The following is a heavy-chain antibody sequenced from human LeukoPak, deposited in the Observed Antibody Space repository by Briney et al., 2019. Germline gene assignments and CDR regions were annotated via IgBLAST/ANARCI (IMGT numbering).Heavy chain of an antibody. V-gene: IGHV3-74*01. CDR1: GFTFRTYW. J-gene: IGHJ4*02. CDR2: ISSDASIT. CDR3: ATSARTYIGSSLDY. D-gene: IGHD2-15*01. Sequence: GGSLRLSCAASGFTFRTYWMHWVRQDPGKGLVWVSRISSDASITSYANPVKGRFTISRDNAKNTLYLQMNSLRAEDTALYYCATSARTYIGSSLDYWGQGTLVTVSS.